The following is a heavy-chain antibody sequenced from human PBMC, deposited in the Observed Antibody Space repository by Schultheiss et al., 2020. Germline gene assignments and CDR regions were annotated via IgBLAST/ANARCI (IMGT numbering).Heavy chain of an antibody. CDR1: RFTFSTYG. D-gene: IGHD1-1*01. J-gene: IGHJ6*04. CDR2: ISYDGSNK. V-gene: IGHV3-30*18. Sequence: GGSLRLSCAASRFTFSTYGMHWVRQAPGKGLEWVAVISYDGSNKYYADSVKGRFTISRDNSKNTLYLQMNSLRAEDTAVYYCAKDNDPDVWGKGTTVTVSS. CDR3: AKDNDPDV.